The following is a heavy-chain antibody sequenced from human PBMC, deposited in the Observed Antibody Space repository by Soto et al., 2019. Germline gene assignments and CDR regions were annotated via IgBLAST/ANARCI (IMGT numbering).Heavy chain of an antibody. D-gene: IGHD6-19*01. CDR3: ARVSGWYNLVY. Sequence: QVQLVQSGAEEKKPGASVKVSCKASGYTFTSYAMHWVRQAPGQRLEWMGWINGGNGNTKYSQKFHGRVTITRDTSASTAYMELSSLRSEDTAVYYCARVSGWYNLVYWGQGTLVTVSS. CDR1: GYTFTSYA. J-gene: IGHJ4*02. CDR2: INGGNGNT. V-gene: IGHV1-3*05.